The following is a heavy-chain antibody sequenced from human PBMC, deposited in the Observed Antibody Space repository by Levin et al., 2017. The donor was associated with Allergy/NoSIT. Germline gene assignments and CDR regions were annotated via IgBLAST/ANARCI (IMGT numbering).Heavy chain of an antibody. D-gene: IGHD4/OR15-4a*01. CDR2: IYSGGST. J-gene: IGHJ5*02. CDR3: ARYRTTMVEAWFDP. V-gene: IGHV3-53*01. CDR1: GFTVSSNY. Sequence: SGGSLRLSCAASGFTVSSNYMSWVHQAPGKGLEWVSVIYSGGSTYYADSVKGRFTISRDNSKNTLYLQMNSLRAEDTAVYYCARYRTTMVEAWFDPWGQGTLVTVSS.